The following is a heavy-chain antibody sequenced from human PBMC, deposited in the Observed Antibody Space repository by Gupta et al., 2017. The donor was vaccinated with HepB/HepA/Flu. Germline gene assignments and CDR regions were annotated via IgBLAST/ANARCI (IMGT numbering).Heavy chain of an antibody. J-gene: IGHJ5*02. CDR3: ARARYGEITGWFDP. Sequence: QVQLVQSGAEVKKPGASVKVSCKASGYTFTGYYMHWVRQAPGQGLEWMGWINPNSGGTNYAQKCQGRVTMTRETSISTAYMELSRLRSDDTAVYYCARARYGEITGWFDPWGHGTLVTISS. CDR1: GYTFTGYY. V-gene: IGHV1-2*02. CDR2: INPNSGGT. D-gene: IGHD1-14*01.